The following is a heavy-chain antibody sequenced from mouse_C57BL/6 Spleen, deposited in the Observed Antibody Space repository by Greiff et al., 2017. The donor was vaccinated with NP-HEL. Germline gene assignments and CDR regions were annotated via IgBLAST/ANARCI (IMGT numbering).Heavy chain of an antibody. J-gene: IGHJ4*01. CDR3: ARPNRDDGPCYGMDY. D-gene: IGHD2-12*01. CDR1: GYSFTDYN. V-gene: IGHV1-39*01. Sequence: EVQLQQSGPELVKPGASVKISCKASGYSFTDYNMNWVKQSPGKSLEWIGVINPNYGTTSYNQKFKGKATLTVDKSSSTAYMQLNSLTSEDSAVYYGARPNRDDGPCYGMDYWGQGTSVTVSA. CDR2: INPNYGTT.